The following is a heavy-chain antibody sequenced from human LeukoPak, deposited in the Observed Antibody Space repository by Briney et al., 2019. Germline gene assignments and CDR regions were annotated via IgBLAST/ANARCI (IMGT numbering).Heavy chain of an antibody. CDR3: ARLRETWGFDY. CDR2: IYPGDSDT. CDR1: GYPFTSYG. V-gene: IGHV5-51*01. J-gene: IGHJ4*02. D-gene: IGHD1-26*01. Sequence: GESLKISFEGSGYPFTSYGSGWVRQTHGKGLEWMRIIYPGDSDTRYSPYFQGQVPISADKTISTAYQQWSSLQASDTAMYYCARLRETWGFDYWGQGTLVTVSS.